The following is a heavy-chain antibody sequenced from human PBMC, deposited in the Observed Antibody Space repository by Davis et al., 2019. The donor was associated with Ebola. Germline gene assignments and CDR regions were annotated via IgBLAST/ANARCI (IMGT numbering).Heavy chain of an antibody. CDR2: IYRGGST. J-gene: IGHJ4*02. D-gene: IGHD4-23*01. Sequence: GESLKISCAASGFTVSGNHMSWVRQAPGKGLEWVSVIYRGGSTYYGDSVKGRFTISRDNSKNMVYLQMNSLRAEDTAIYYCTGTPDYGSNPPGIGFDYWGQGTLVTVSS. CDR3: TGTPDYGSNPPGIGFDY. V-gene: IGHV3-53*01. CDR1: GFTVSGNH.